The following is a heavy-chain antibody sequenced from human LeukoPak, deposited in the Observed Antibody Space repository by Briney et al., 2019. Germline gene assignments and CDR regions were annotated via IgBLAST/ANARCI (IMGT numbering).Heavy chain of an antibody. CDR2: ISSSSSYI. V-gene: IGHV3-21*01. CDR3: ARGPPSYSSRTNWFDP. CDR1: GFTFSRYS. D-gene: IGHD6-13*01. J-gene: IGHJ5*02. Sequence: GGSLRLSCAASGFTFSRYSMNWVRQAPGRGLEWVSSISSSSSYIYYADSVKGRFTISRDNAKNSLYLQMNSLRAEDTAVYYCARGPPSYSSRTNWFDPWGQGTLVTVSS.